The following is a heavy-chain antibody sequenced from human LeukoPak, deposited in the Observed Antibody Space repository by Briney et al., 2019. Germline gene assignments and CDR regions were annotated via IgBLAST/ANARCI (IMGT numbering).Heavy chain of an antibody. V-gene: IGHV4-39*01. CDR3: ARYGIQLWTSSRIAAAGTFDY. Sequence: PSETLSLTCTVSGGSISSNNCYWAWIRQTPGKGLEWIGSIYYSGSTYYNPSLKSRVTVSVDTSKNQFSPKLSSVTAADTAVYYCARYGIQLWTSSRIAAAGTFDYWGQGTLVTVSS. D-gene: IGHD6-13*01. CDR2: IYYSGST. J-gene: IGHJ4*02. CDR1: GGSISSNNCY.